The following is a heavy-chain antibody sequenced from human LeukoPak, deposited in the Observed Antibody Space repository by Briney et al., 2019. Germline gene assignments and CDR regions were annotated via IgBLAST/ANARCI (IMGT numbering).Heavy chain of an antibody. D-gene: IGHD4-11*01. CDR2: INGDGSYT. Sequence: PGGSLRLSCAASGFTFSSYWMHWVRQAPGEGLVWVSRINGDGSYTNYADSVKGRFTISRDNARNTLYLQMNSLRAEDTAVYYCARVRDDYTYFDCWGQGTLVTVSS. J-gene: IGHJ4*02. CDR1: GFTFSSYW. CDR3: ARVRDDYTYFDC. V-gene: IGHV3-74*01.